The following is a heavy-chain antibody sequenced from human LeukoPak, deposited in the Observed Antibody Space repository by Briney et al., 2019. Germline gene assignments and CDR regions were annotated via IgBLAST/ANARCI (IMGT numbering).Heavy chain of an antibody. CDR1: GGSISSSTYY. Sequence: SETLSLTCTVSGGSISSSTYYWGWIRQPPGKGLEWIGSIDYSGGTYYNPSLKSRLTIFVDTSKNQFSLKLSSVTAADTAVYYCASGRSGWYRVGDYWGQGNLVTVSS. D-gene: IGHD6-19*01. V-gene: IGHV4-39*01. CDR3: ASGRSGWYRVGDY. J-gene: IGHJ4*02. CDR2: IDYSGGT.